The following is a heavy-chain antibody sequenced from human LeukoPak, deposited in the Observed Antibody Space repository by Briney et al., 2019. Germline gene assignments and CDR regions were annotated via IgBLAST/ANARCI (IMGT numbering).Heavy chain of an antibody. CDR1: GGSISSSGHY. V-gene: IGHV4-39*01. CDR2: ISYSGST. Sequence: SETLSPTCTVSGGSISSSGHYWDWIRQPAGKGLEWIGSISYSGSTYYNPSLKSRVTISRDTSENQFSLKLSSVTAADTAVYYCARRRQLAIDYWGQETLVTVAS. J-gene: IGHJ4*02. CDR3: ARRRQLAIDY. D-gene: IGHD6-6*01.